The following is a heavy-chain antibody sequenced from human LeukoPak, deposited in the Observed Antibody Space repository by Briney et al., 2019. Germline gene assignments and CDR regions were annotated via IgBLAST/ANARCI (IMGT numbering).Heavy chain of an antibody. V-gene: IGHV4-4*02. D-gene: IGHD1/OR15-1a*01. CDR1: GDSISSTHW. Sequence: SGTLSLTCAVSGDSISSTHWWSWVRQPPGKGLEWIGQIYHSGDTHYNPSLESRVILSVDKSMNQFSLQMNSVTAADTGIYFCAVGLEQYFFDRWGQEVLVSVSS. CDR2: IYHSGDT. CDR3: AVGLEQYFFDR. J-gene: IGHJ4*02.